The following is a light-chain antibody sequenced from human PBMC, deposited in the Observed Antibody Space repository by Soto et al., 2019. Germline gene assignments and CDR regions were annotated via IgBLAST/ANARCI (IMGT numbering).Light chain of an antibody. CDR2: AAS. J-gene: IGKJ5*01. V-gene: IGKV1-9*01. CDR1: QGINTF. CDR3: QQLNSYPIT. Sequence: IQLPQSPSSLSASVGDRVTITCRASQGINTFLAWYQQKPGKAPKLLIYAASTLQSGVPSRFSGSGSGTDFTLTISSLQSEDFATYYCQQLNSYPITFGQGTRLEIK.